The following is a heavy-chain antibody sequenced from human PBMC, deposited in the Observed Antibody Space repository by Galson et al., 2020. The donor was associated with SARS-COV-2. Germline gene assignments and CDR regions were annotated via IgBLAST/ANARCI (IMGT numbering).Heavy chain of an antibody. D-gene: IGHD3-3*01. J-gene: IGHJ4*02. CDR2: IRSKAYGGTT. V-gene: IGHV3-49*04. CDR1: GFTFGDYA. Sequence: GGSLRLSCPASGFTFGDYAMSWVRQAPGKGLEWVGFIRSKAYGGTTEYAASVKGRFTISRDDSKSIAYLQMNSLKTEDTAVYYCTRNDFWSGYSDYWGQGTLVTVSS. CDR3: TRNDFWSGYSDY.